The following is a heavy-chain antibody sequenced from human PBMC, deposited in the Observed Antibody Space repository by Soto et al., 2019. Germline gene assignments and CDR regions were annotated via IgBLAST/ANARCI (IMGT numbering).Heavy chain of an antibody. J-gene: IGHJ6*02. V-gene: IGHV1-58*01. CDR1: GFTFTSSA. Sequence: SVKVSCKASGFTFTSSAVQWVLQARGQRLEWIGWIVVGSGNTNYAQKFQERVTITRDMSTSTAYMELSSLRSEDTAVYYCAASPGYCISTSCYGGGYYYYGMDVWGQGTTVTVSS. D-gene: IGHD2-2*01. CDR2: IVVGSGNT. CDR3: AASPGYCISTSCYGGGYYYYGMDV.